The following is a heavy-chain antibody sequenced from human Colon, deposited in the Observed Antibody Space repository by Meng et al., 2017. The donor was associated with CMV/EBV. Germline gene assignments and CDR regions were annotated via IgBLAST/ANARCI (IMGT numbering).Heavy chain of an antibody. CDR3: AKDEGGYKGFDY. CDR1: GFTFNDYT. Sequence: GGPLRLSCAASGFTFNDYTMHWVRQIPGKGLEWVSLISWDGSVTNYADSVKGRFTIPRDSSKNSLYLQMNSLRTEDSALYYCAKDEGGYKGFDYWGQGTLVTVSS. CDR2: ISWDGSVT. V-gene: IGHV3-43*01. J-gene: IGHJ4*02. D-gene: IGHD3-22*01.